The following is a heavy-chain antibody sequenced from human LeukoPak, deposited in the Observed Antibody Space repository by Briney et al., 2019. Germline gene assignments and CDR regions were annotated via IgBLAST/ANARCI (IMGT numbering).Heavy chain of an antibody. V-gene: IGHV1-46*01. J-gene: IGHJ4*02. CDR1: GHTFTSYY. D-gene: IGHD1-26*01. Sequence: ASVKVSCKASGHTFTSYYMHWMRQAPGQALEWMGIINPSGGSTSYAQKFQGRVTMTRDTSTSTVYMELSSLRSEDTAVYYCARPPDSGRYAYYFDYWGQGTLVTVSS. CDR2: INPSGGST. CDR3: ARPPDSGRYAYYFDY.